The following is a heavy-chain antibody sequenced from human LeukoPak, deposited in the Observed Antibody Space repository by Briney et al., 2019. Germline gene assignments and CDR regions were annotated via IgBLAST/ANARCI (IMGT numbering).Heavy chain of an antibody. J-gene: IGHJ4*02. V-gene: IGHV4-59*08. Sequence: SETLSLTCTVSGVSISSYYWSWIRQPPGKGLEWIGYIYYSGSTNYNPSLKSRVTISVDTSKNQFSLKLSSVTAADTAVYYCARQNGGATPPFDWGQGTLVTVSA. CDR3: ARQNGGATPPFD. CDR2: IYYSGST. D-gene: IGHD1-26*01. CDR1: GVSISSYY.